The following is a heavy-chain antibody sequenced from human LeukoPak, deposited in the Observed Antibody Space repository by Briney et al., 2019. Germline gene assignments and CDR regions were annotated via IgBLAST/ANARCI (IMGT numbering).Heavy chain of an antibody. CDR2: IYYSGST. CDR3: ARPYSGYDYDWFDP. CDR1: GGSISSSSYY. J-gene: IGHJ5*02. Sequence: PSETLSLTCTVSGGSISSSSYYWGWIRQPPGKGLEWIGSIYYSGSTYYNPSLKSRVTISVDTSKNQFSLKLSSVTAADTAVYYCARPYSGYDYDWFDPRGQGTLVTVSS. V-gene: IGHV4-39*01. D-gene: IGHD5-12*01.